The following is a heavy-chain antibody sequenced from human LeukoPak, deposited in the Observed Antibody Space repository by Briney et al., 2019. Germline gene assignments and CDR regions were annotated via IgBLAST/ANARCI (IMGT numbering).Heavy chain of an antibody. D-gene: IGHD3-10*01. Sequence: GGSLRLSCAASGYTFTSYAMHWVRQAPGQRLEWMGWINAGNGNTKYSQKFQGRVTITRDTSASTAYMELSSLRSEDTAVYYCARGELLWFGESSRPDYWGQGTLVTVSS. CDR2: INAGNGNT. J-gene: IGHJ4*02. V-gene: IGHV1-3*01. CDR1: GYTFTSYA. CDR3: ARGELLWFGESSRPDY.